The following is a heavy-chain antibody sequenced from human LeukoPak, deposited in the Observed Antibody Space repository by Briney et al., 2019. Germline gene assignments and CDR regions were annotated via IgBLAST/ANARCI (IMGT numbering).Heavy chain of an antibody. CDR1: GFTFSSYS. V-gene: IGHV3-23*01. D-gene: IGHD6-13*01. CDR3: AKDLSSSWRPFDY. CDR2: ISGSGGST. Sequence: PGESLILSFATSGFTFSSYSMSSVPQAPGKGLEWVSAISGSGGSTYYADSVKRRFTISRDNSRNTLYLQMNSLRAEDTAVYYCAKDLSSSWRPFDYWGQGTLVTVSS. J-gene: IGHJ4*02.